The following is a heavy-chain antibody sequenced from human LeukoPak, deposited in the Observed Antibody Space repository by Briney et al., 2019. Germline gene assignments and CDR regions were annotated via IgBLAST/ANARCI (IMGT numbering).Heavy chain of an antibody. CDR3: ARENCDSSGYYYLDY. Sequence: SETLSLTCAVSGGSISSGGYSWSWIRQPPGKGLEWIGYIYYSGSTYYNPSLKSRVTISVDTSKNQFSLKLSSVTAADTAVYYCARENCDSSGYYYLDYWGQGTLVTVSS. J-gene: IGHJ4*02. CDR2: IYYSGST. CDR1: GGSISSGGYS. D-gene: IGHD3-22*01. V-gene: IGHV4-30-4*07.